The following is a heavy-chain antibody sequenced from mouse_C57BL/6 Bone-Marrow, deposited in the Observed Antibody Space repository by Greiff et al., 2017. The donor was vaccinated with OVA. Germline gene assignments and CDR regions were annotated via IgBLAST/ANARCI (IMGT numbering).Heavy chain of an antibody. CDR3: ARYYYGSSYGVAY. J-gene: IGHJ3*01. D-gene: IGHD1-1*01. Sequence: VQLVESGAELVRPGTSVKVSCKASGYAFTNYLIEWVKQRPGQGLEWIGVINPGSGGTNYNEKFKGKATLTADKSSSTAYMQLSSLTSEDSAVYFCARYYYGSSYGVAYWGQGTLVTVSA. CDR2: INPGSGGT. V-gene: IGHV1-54*01. CDR1: GYAFTNYL.